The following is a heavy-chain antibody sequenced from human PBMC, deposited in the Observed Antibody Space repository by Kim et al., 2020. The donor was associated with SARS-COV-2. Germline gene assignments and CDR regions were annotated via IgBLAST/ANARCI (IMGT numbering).Heavy chain of an antibody. Sequence: GGSLRLSCAASGFTFSSYWMSWVRQAPGKGLEWVANIKQDGSEKYCVDSVKGRFTISRDNAKNSLYLQMNSLRAEDTATYYCARLSAYCSGGSCPLYYFDYWGQGTLVTVSS. D-gene: IGHD2-15*01. J-gene: IGHJ4*02. CDR1: GFTFSSYW. CDR2: IKQDGSEK. CDR3: ARLSAYCSGGSCPLYYFDY. V-gene: IGHV3-7*01.